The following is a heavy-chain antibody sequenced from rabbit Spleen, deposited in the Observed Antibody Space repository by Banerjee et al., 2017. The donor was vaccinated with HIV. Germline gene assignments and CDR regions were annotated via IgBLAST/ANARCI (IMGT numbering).Heavy chain of an antibody. CDR3: TRDDGSGHYIDGYFNL. CDR2: IYTGSSGST. D-gene: IGHD1-1*01. J-gene: IGHJ4*01. V-gene: IGHV1S45*01. CDR1: GVSFSGDSY. Sequence: QEQLEESGGDLVKPGASLTLTCIASGVSFSGDSYMCWVRQAPGKGLEWIACIYTGSSGSTYYASWAKGRFTITKTSSTTVTLQVPSLTAADTATYFCTRDDGSGHYIDGYFNLWGQGTLVTVS.